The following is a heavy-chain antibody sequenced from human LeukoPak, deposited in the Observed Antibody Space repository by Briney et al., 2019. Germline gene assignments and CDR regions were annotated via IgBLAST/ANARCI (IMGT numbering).Heavy chain of an antibody. V-gene: IGHV5-51*01. Sequence: GECLQISCQGSGYIFTSYCFVWVGQIPGKGRGWMGTIYPGASDTRYSASFQGQVTISADKSITTAYLQWSSLKAEDTAMYYCARRGQDGFDYWGQGTLVTVSS. J-gene: IGHJ4*02. CDR2: IYPGASDT. CDR3: ARRGQDGFDY. CDR1: GYIFTSYC.